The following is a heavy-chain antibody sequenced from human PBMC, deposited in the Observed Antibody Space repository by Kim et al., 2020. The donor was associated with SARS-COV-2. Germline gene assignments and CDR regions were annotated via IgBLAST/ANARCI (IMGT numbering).Heavy chain of an antibody. CDR3: AKDLSAVTLDY. CDR1: GFTFGSYA. V-gene: IGHV3-30*02. J-gene: IGHJ4*02. Sequence: GGSLRLSCAASGFTFGSYAMHWVRQAPGKGLEWVSVIWYDGSNKYYADSVKGRFTISRDNSKNTLYLQMNSLRAEDTAVYYCAKDLSAVTLDYWGQGTLVTASS. CDR2: IWYDGSNK. D-gene: IGHD4-17*01.